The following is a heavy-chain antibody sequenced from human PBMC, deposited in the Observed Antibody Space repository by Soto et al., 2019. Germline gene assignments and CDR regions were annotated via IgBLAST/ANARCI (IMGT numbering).Heavy chain of an antibody. D-gene: IGHD1-26*01. CDR3: ARGLGGSYFPFDY. CDR1: GGSFSDYA. V-gene: IGHV1-69*11. Sequence: QVQLVQSGAEVKKPGSSVKVSCKASGGSFSDYAINWVRQAPGPGLEWMGGIVPMLRTPNYPRKFQGRVTITAEESTSTVSMELTSLTSDDTAVYYCARGLGGSYFPFDYWGQGPLVTVSS. J-gene: IGHJ4*02. CDR2: IVPMLRTP.